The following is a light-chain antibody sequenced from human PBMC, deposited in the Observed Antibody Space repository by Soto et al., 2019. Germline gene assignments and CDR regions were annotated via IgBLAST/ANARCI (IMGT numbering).Light chain of an antibody. CDR2: AAS. J-gene: IGKJ1*01. CDR1: QSISTY. CDR3: QQSFGITWT. V-gene: IGKV1-39*01. Sequence: DVRMTQSPSSLSASVGDSVTITCRASQSISTYLNWYQQKPGRAPKVVIYAASNLQSGVPSRFSGSGSGTDFTLTIRGLQPGDSETYFCQQSFGITWTFGQGTKVEIK.